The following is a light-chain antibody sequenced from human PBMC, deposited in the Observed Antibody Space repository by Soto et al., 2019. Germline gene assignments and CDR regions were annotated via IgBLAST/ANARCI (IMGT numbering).Light chain of an antibody. CDR1: SSNIGAGYD. CDR2: SNN. CDR3: HSYDSSLSAVV. V-gene: IGLV1-40*01. J-gene: IGLJ3*02. Sequence: QAVLTQPPSVSGAPGQRVTISCTGTSSNIGAGYDVHWYQQLPGKAPTLLIYSNNDRPSGVPDRFSGSKSGTSASLAITGLQADDEADYYCHSYDSSLSAVVFGGGTQLTVL.